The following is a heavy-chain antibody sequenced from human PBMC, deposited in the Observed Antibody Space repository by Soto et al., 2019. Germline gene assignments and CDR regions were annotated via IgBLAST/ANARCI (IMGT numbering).Heavy chain of an antibody. V-gene: IGHV3-33*01. CDR1: GFTFSSYG. J-gene: IGHJ6*02. CDR2: IWYDGSNK. Sequence: GGSLRLSCAASGFTFSSYGMHWVRQAPGKGLEWVAVIWYDGSNKYYADSVKGRFTISRDNSKNTLYLQMNSLRAEDTAVYYCARAGFWLVSTNVNYYYYGMDVWGQGTTVTVSS. D-gene: IGHD6-19*01. CDR3: ARAGFWLVSTNVNYYYYGMDV.